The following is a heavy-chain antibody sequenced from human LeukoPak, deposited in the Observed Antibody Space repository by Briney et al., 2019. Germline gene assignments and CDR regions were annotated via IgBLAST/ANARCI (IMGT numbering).Heavy chain of an antibody. CDR3: ARVRWWELDPFDY. J-gene: IGHJ4*02. V-gene: IGHV3-30*03. CDR1: GFTFSNHG. Sequence: GGSLRLSCAASGFTFSNHGMHWVRQAPGKGLEWVAVISYDGSNKYYADSVKGRFTISRDNSKNTLYLQMNSLRAEDTAVYYCARVRWWELDPFDYWGQGTLVTVSS. D-gene: IGHD1-26*01. CDR2: ISYDGSNK.